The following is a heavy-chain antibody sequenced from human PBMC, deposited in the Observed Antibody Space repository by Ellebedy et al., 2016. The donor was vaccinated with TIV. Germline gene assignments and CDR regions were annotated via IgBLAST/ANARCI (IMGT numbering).Heavy chain of an antibody. D-gene: IGHD2-2*02. V-gene: IGHV3-74*01. CDR1: GFPFSNYW. CDR3: AKDRHIPAADY. Sequence: GESLKISCAASGFPFSNYWMHWVRQAPGKGLVWVSRINSDGSSTNYADSVKGRFTISRDNAKNTVYLQINSLGAEDTAMYYCAKDRHIPAADYWGQGTLVTVSS. J-gene: IGHJ4*02. CDR2: INSDGSST.